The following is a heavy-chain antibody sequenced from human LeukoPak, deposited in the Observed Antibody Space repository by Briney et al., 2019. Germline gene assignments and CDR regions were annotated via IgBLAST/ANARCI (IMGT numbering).Heavy chain of an antibody. V-gene: IGHV6-1*01. J-gene: IGHJ5*02. CDR1: GDSVSDYSAA. CDR2: TYYRSNWYY. CDR3: ARDLCDSANCPNNWIDA. Sequence: SQTLSLTFASSGDSVSDYSAAWNWFRQSPSRGLEWLGRTYYRSNWYYNYAISVKSRTTVTPDTSKNQFSLQLNSVTPEDTAVYYGARDLCDSANCPNNWIDARGQGTLVTVSS. D-gene: IGHD3-22*01.